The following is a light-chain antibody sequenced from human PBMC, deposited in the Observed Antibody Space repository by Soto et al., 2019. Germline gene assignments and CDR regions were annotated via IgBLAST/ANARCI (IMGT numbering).Light chain of an antibody. CDR1: QSVSSN. V-gene: IGKV3-15*01. CDR3: QQYNNWTSYT. J-gene: IGKJ2*01. CDR2: GAS. Sequence: EILLTQSPGTLSLSPGERATLSCRASQSVSSNLAWYQQKPGQAPRLLIYGASTRATGIPARFSGSGSGTEFTLTISSLQSEDFAVYYCQQYNNWTSYTFGQGTKVDI.